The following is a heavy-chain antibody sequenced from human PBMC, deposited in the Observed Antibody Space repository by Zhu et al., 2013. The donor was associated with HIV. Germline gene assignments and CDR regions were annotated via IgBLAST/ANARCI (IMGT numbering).Heavy chain of an antibody. D-gene: IGHD3-3*01. J-gene: IGHJ6*03. Sequence: QVQLVQSGPEAKKPGSSVKVSCKASGGSFRTSGISWVRQAPGQGLEWMGSIIPLVGTGKSAQNFQGRVKITADKSTNIAFMELSGLTSDDTAVYYCARGVLTYYDFWSGPPDYMDAWGKGTTVTVSS. CDR1: GGSFRTSG. CDR3: ARGVLTYYDFWSGPPDYMDA. V-gene: IGHV1-69*06. CDR2: IIPLVGTG.